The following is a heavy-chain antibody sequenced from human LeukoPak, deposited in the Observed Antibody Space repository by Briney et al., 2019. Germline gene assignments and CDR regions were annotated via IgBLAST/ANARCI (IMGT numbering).Heavy chain of an antibody. J-gene: IGHJ6*02. Sequence: PSETLSLTCAVYGGSSSGYYWSWIRQPPGKGLEWIGEINHSGSTNYNPSLKSRVTISVDTSKNQFSLKLSSVTAADTAVYYCARVGVRGVIITGVYYYYGMDVWGQGTTVTVSS. V-gene: IGHV4-34*01. CDR2: INHSGST. CDR1: GGSSSGYY. CDR3: ARVGVRGVIITGVYYYYGMDV. D-gene: IGHD3-10*02.